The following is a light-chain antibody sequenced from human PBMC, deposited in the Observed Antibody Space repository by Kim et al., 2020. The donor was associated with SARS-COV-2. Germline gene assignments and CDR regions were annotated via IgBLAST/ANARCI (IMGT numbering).Light chain of an antibody. Sequence: EIVLTQSPGTLSLSPGERATLSCRASQSVSRNYLAWHQQKPGQAPRLLIYGASSRATGIPDRFSGSGSGTDFTLTISRLEPEDFAVYYCQQYGSSPTFGQGTKVDIK. CDR1: QSVSRNY. CDR2: GAS. J-gene: IGKJ1*01. V-gene: IGKV3-20*01. CDR3: QQYGSSPT.